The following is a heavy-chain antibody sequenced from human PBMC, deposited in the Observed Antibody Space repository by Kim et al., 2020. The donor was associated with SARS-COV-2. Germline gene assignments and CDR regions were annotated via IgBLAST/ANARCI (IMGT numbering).Heavy chain of an antibody. V-gene: IGHV3-33*05. Sequence: GGSLRLSCAASGFTFSSYGMHWVRQAPGKGLEWVAVISYDGSNKYYADSVKGRFTISRDNSKNTLYLQMNSLRAEDTAVYYCARAQAGVATINYWGQGTLVTVSS. D-gene: IGHD5-12*01. J-gene: IGHJ4*02. CDR1: GFTFSSYG. CDR2: ISYDGSNK. CDR3: ARAQAGVATINY.